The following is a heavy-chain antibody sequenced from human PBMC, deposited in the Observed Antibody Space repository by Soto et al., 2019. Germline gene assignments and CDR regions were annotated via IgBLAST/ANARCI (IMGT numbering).Heavy chain of an antibody. V-gene: IGHV4-61*01. D-gene: IGHD3-10*01. CDR3: ARGNYGSGSYYNVDWFAP. J-gene: IGHJ5*02. CDR2: IYYRGST. Sequence: QVQLQESGPGLVKPSETLSLTCTVSGGSVSSGSYYWSWIRQPPGKGLEWIGYIYYRGSTNYNPSLKSRVTISVDQSKNQFSLKMSSVTAADTAVYHCARGNYGSGSYYNVDWFAPWGQGTLVTVSP. CDR1: GGSVSSGSYY.